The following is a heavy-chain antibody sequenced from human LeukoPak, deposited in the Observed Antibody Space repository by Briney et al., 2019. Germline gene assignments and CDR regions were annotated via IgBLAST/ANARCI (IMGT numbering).Heavy chain of an antibody. CDR1: GFTFSDYW. D-gene: IGHD3-10*01. V-gene: IGHV3-7*01. CDR2: IKYHGSDE. J-gene: IGHJ4*02. Sequence: GGSLRLSCAASGFTFSDYWMSWVRQAPGKGLEWVANIKYHGSDEHYVDSVRGGFTISRDNAKNSLFLQMNSLRAEDTAVYYCARIGGSGTYWDYWGQGTLVTVSS. CDR3: ARIGGSGTYWDY.